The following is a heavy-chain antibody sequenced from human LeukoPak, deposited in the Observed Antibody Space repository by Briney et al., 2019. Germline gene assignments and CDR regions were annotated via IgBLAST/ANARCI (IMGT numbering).Heavy chain of an antibody. CDR1: GFTFSSYW. D-gene: IGHD6-13*01. J-gene: IGHJ4*02. CDR2: IKQDGSEK. Sequence: GSLRLSCAASGFTFSSYWMSWVRQAPGEGLEWVANIKQDGSEKYYVDSVKGRFTISRDNAKNSLYLQMNSLRAEDTAVYYCARDSSSSWYDYWGQGTLVTVSS. V-gene: IGHV3-7*03. CDR3: ARDSSSSWYDY.